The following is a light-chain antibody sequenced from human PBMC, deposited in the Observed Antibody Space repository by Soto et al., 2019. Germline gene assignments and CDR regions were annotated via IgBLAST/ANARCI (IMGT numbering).Light chain of an antibody. V-gene: IGKV1-5*03. Sequence: DIQMTKSPAILSASMGNRVTITCRASQSISSWLAWYQQKPGKAPNLLIHKASHLESGVPSRFSGSGSGTEFTLTISSLEPDDFAAYYCQQYNSYRAFGQGTKVDIK. J-gene: IGKJ1*01. CDR1: QSISSW. CDR2: KAS. CDR3: QQYNSYRA.